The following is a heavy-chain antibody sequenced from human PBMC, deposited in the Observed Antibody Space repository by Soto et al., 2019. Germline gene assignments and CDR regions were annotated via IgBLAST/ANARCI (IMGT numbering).Heavy chain of an antibody. CDR3: AASYYDILTGYYRQNFDY. D-gene: IGHD3-9*01. Sequence: QVQLVQSGAEVKKPGASVKVSCKASGYTFTSYGISWVRQAPGQGLEWMGWISAYNGNTNYAQKLQGRVTMTTDTSTSTAYMELRSLRSDDTAVYYCAASYYDILTGYYRQNFDYWGQGTLVTVSS. CDR2: ISAYNGNT. V-gene: IGHV1-18*01. J-gene: IGHJ4*02. CDR1: GYTFTSYG.